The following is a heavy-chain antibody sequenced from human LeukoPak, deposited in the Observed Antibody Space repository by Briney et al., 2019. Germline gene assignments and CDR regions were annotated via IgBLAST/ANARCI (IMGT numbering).Heavy chain of an antibody. Sequence: SVKVSCKASGGTFSSYAISWVRQAPGQGLEWMGRIIPILGIANYAQKFQGRVTITADKSTSTAYMELSSLRSEDTAVYYCARGNSYGQPADYWGQGTLVTVSS. J-gene: IGHJ4*02. CDR1: GGTFSSYA. D-gene: IGHD5-18*01. CDR2: IIPILGIA. V-gene: IGHV1-69*04. CDR3: ARGNSYGQPADY.